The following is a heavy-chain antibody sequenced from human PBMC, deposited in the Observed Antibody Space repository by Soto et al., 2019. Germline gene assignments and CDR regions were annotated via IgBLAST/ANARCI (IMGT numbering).Heavy chain of an antibody. Sequence: ASVKVSCKASGYTLTGYYMDWGRQAPGQGLEWMGWINPNSGGTNYAQKFQGRVTMTRDTSISTAYMELSRLRSDDTAVYYCARDRCSGGSCYSSFDYWGQGTLVTVSS. D-gene: IGHD2-15*01. V-gene: IGHV1-2*02. CDR1: GYTLTGYY. J-gene: IGHJ4*02. CDR3: ARDRCSGGSCYSSFDY. CDR2: INPNSGGT.